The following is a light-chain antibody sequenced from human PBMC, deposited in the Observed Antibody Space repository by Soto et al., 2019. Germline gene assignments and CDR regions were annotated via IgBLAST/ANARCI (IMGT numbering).Light chain of an antibody. Sequence: EIVLTQSPATLSLSPGDRATLSCRASQSVGSYLVWYQQRPGQAPRLLIYDASNRATGIPARFSGSGSGTDFTLTISSLEPEDFAVYYCQQRSDWPSTFGRGTKVEIK. CDR3: QQRSDWPST. V-gene: IGKV3-11*01. J-gene: IGKJ4*01. CDR1: QSVGSY. CDR2: DAS.